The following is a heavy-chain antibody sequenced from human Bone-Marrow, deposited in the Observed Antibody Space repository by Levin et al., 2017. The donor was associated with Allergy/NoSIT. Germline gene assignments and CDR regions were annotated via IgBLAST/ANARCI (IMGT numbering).Heavy chain of an antibody. CDR3: STSHYTSGWFGFS. CDR1: GFTFSDSA. V-gene: IGHV3-73*01. D-gene: IGHD6-19*01. CDR2: IRGKANSYAT. Sequence: GGSLRLSCAASGFTFSDSAMHWVRQASGKGLEWVGRIRGKANSYATAYAASVKGRFTISRDDSKNTAYLQMNSLKTEDTAVYYCSTSHYTSGWFGFSWGQGTLVIVSS. J-gene: IGHJ5*02.